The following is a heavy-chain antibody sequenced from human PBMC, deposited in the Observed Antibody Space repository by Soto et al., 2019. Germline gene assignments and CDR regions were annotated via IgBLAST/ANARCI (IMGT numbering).Heavy chain of an antibody. CDR2: ISGSGGST. Sequence: PGGSLRLSCAASGFTFSSYAMSWVRQAPGRGLEWVSAISGSGGSTYYADSVKGRFTISRDNSKNTLYLQMNSLRAEDTAVYYCAKDHYYDSSGYWDAFDIWGQGTMVTVSS. J-gene: IGHJ3*02. D-gene: IGHD3-22*01. V-gene: IGHV3-23*01. CDR3: AKDHYYDSSGYWDAFDI. CDR1: GFTFSSYA.